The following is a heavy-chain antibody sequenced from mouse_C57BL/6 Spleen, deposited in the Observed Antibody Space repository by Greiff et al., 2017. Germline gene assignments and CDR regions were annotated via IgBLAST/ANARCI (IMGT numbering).Heavy chain of an antibody. J-gene: IGHJ2*01. CDR2: INPSTGGT. D-gene: IGHD2-14*01. CDR1: GYSFTGYY. CDR3: ARGVPYYFDY. V-gene: IGHV1-42*01. Sequence: VQLQQSGPELVKPGASVKISCKASGYSFTGYYMNWVKQSPEKSLEWIGEINPSTGGTTYNQKFKAKATLTVDKSSSTAYMQLKSLTSEDSAVYYCARGVPYYFDYWGQGTTLTVSS.